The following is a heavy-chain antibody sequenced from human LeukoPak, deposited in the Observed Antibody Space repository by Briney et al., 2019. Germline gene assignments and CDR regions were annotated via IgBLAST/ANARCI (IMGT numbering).Heavy chain of an antibody. CDR3: ARDDYYDSSGYYYEVDRFDY. CDR1: GGSISSYY. V-gene: IGHV4-59*12. J-gene: IGHJ4*02. D-gene: IGHD3-22*01. Sequence: SETLSLTCTVSGGSISSYYWSWIRQPPGKGLEWIGYIYYSGSTNYNPSLKSRVTISVDTSKNQFSLKLSSVTAADTAVYYCARDDYYDSSGYYYEVDRFDYWGQGTLVTVSS. CDR2: IYYSGST.